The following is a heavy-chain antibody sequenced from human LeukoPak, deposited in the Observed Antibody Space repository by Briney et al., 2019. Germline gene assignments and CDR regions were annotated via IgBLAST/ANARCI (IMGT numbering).Heavy chain of an antibody. Sequence: GGSLRLSCAASGFTFSSYGMHWVRQAPGKGLEWVAFIRYDGSNKYYADSVKGRFTISRDNSKNTLYLQMNSLRAEDTAVYYCAKDTHYYSSGSHFDYWGQGTLVTVSS. J-gene: IGHJ4*02. CDR1: GFTFSSYG. CDR3: AKDTHYYSSGSHFDY. V-gene: IGHV3-30*02. D-gene: IGHD3-10*01. CDR2: IRYDGSNK.